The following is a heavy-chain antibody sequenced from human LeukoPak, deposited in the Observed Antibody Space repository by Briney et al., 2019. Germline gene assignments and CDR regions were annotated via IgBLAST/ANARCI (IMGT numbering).Heavy chain of an antibody. CDR1: GGSISSSNW. Sequence: PSETLSLTCAVSGGSISSSNWLSWVRPPPGKGLEWIGEIYHSGSTNYNPSLKSRVTISVDKSKNQFSLKLSSVPAADTAVYYCARKDTAMATNWYFDLWGRGTLVTVSS. J-gene: IGHJ2*01. D-gene: IGHD5-18*01. CDR2: IYHSGST. V-gene: IGHV4-4*02. CDR3: ARKDTAMATNWYFDL.